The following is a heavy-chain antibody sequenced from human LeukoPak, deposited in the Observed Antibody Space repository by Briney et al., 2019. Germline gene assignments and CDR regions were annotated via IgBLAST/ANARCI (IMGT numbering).Heavy chain of an antibody. J-gene: IGHJ4*02. CDR2: IYYTGST. Sequence: SETLSLTCTVSGGSISSYYWSWIRQPPGKGLEWIGYIYYTGSTNYNPSLKSRVTISVDTSKNQFSLKLSSVTAADTAMYYCAGGTYDFWSGYSFFDYWGQGTLVTVSS. D-gene: IGHD3-3*01. CDR1: GGSISSYY. V-gene: IGHV4-59*08. CDR3: AGGTYDFWSGYSFFDY.